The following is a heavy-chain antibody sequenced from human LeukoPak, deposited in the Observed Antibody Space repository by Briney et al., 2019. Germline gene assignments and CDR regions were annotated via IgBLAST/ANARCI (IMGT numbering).Heavy chain of an antibody. CDR1: GFTLSSYE. Sequence: GGSLRLSCAASGFTLSSYEMNWVRQAPGKGLEWVALIRYDGSNKYYRDSVKGRFTISRDNSKNTLYLQMNSLRAEDTAVYYCAKGLANYDILTGYLSWGQGTLVTVSS. D-gene: IGHD3-9*01. CDR2: IRYDGSNK. CDR3: AKGLANYDILTGYLS. V-gene: IGHV3-30*02. J-gene: IGHJ4*02.